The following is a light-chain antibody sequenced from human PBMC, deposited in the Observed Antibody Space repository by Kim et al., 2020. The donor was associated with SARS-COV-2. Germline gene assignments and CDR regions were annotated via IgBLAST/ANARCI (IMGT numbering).Light chain of an antibody. CDR2: RAS. V-gene: IGKV3-20*01. CDR1: RRDIISS. CDR3: QRYDNTTFT. Sequence: FSPGGSGTPSCRATRRDIISSLAWYQQKPGQAPRLLIYRASSIASGVPARFSGSGSGTDFTLTISRLEPDDFAAYYCQRYDNTTFTFGQGTKLEI. J-gene: IGKJ2*01.